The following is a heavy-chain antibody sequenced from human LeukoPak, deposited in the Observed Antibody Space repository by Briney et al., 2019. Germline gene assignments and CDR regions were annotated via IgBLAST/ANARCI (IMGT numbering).Heavy chain of an antibody. CDR1: GYTFTSYY. D-gene: IGHD3-10*01. Sequence: ASVKVSCKASGYTFTSYYMHWVRQAPGQGLEWMGIINPSGGSTSYAQRFQGRVTMTRDTSTSTVYMELSSLRSEDTAVYYCARAWVPAPNSGYYGSGVYNWFDPWGQGTLVTVSS. V-gene: IGHV1-46*01. CDR3: ARAWVPAPNSGYYGSGVYNWFDP. J-gene: IGHJ5*02. CDR2: INPSGGST.